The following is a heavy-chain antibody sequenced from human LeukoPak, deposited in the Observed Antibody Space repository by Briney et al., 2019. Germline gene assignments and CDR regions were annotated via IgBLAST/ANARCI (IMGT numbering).Heavy chain of an antibody. CDR3: ARGAISSWYEG. CDR1: GFTVSSSY. D-gene: IGHD6-13*01. V-gene: IGHV3-66*01. CDR2: LYSGGSI. Sequence: GGPLRLSCAGSGFTVSSSYMSWVRQAPGKGLEWVSVLYSGGSIFYADSVKGRFTISRDISKNMLYLQMNSLRADDTAVYYCARGAISSWYEGWGQGTLVTVSS. J-gene: IGHJ4*02.